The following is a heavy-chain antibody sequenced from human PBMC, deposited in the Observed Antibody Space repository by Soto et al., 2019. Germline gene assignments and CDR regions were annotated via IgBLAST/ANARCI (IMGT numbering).Heavy chain of an antibody. V-gene: IGHV3-30*03. CDR3: TGGVASGY. D-gene: IGHD2-8*02. J-gene: IGHJ4*02. CDR2: ISKDGNVT. Sequence: QVQLVESGGGVVQPGRSLRLSCAASGFTFSSYGMHWVRQAPGKGLEWVAVISKDGNVTYYAESVKGRFTISRDNSKNTLYLQMNSLGAEDTAAYYCTGGVASGYWGQGTLVTVSS. CDR1: GFTFSSYG.